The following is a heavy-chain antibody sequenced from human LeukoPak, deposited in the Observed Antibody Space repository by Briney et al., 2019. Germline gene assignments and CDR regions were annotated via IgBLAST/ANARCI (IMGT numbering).Heavy chain of an antibody. D-gene: IGHD5-12*01. V-gene: IGHV3-23*01. Sequence: GGSLRLSCAASGFTFSSSAMRWVRQAPGKRLEWVSGITTSGDRTDYADSVKGRFTISRDNSKNTLYLQMNNQRAEDTAVYYCAKVMTNSGVEYWGQGAVVIVSS. CDR1: GFTFSSSA. CDR2: ITTSGDRT. CDR3: AKVMTNSGVEY. J-gene: IGHJ4*02.